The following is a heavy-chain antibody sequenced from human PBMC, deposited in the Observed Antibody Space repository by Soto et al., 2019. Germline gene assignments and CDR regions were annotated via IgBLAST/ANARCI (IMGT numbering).Heavy chain of an antibody. J-gene: IGHJ6*02. V-gene: IGHV1-69*13. CDR2: IIPIFGTA. CDR1: GGTFSSYA. D-gene: IGHD1-7*01. CDR3: ARGSITGTTLLYYYGMDV. Sequence: ASVKVSCKASGGTFSSYAIRWVRQAPGQGLEWMGGIIPIFGTANYAQKFQGRVTITADESTSTAYMELSSLRSEDTAVYYCARGSITGTTLLYYYGMDVWGQGTTVTVSS.